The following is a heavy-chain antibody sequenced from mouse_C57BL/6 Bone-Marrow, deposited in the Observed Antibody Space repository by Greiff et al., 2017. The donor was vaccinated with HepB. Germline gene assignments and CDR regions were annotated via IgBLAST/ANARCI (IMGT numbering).Heavy chain of an antibody. V-gene: IGHV1-55*01. CDR2: IYPGSGST. CDR1: GYTFTSYW. J-gene: IGHJ3*01. Sequence: QVQLQQPGAELVKPGASVKMSCKASGYTFTSYWITWVKQRPGQGLEWIGDIYPGSGSTNYNEKFKSKATLTVDTSSSTAYMQLSSLTSEDSAVYYCARDSTSTGVAPGFAYWGQGTRVTVSA. D-gene: IGHD1-1*01. CDR3: ARDSTSTGVAPGFAY.